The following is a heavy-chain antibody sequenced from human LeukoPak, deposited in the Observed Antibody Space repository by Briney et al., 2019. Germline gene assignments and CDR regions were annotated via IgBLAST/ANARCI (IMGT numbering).Heavy chain of an antibody. D-gene: IGHD1-20*01. J-gene: IGHJ4*02. CDR1: GFTFSSSW. CDR3: AAWTDRGYNF. V-gene: IGHV3-7*01. Sequence: GGSLRLSCAASGFTFSSSWTNWVRQPPGKGLEWVGNINPEGSQTRFVDSVMGRFTMSKDNAKNSLYLQMDSLRVEDTAVFYCAAWTDRGYNFWGQGTVVTVSS. CDR2: INPEGSQT.